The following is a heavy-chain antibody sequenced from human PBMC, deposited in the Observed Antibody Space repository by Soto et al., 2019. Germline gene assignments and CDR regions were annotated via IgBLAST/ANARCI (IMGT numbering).Heavy chain of an antibody. V-gene: IGHV4-34*01. CDR3: ARVLTMVNYYYYGMDV. CDR1: GGSFSGYC. Sequence: SETLSLTCAVYGGSFSGYCWSWIRQPPGKGLEWIGEITHSGSTNYNPSLKSRLTISVDTSKNQFSLKLSSVTAADTAVYYCARVLTMVNYYYYGMDVWGQGTTVT. D-gene: IGHD4-17*01. J-gene: IGHJ6*02. CDR2: ITHSGST.